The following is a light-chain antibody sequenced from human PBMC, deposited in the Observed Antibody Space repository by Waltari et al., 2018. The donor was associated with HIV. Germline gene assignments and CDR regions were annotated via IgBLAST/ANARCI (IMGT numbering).Light chain of an antibody. J-gene: IGLJ3*02. CDR1: RSHDGGSYY. V-gene: IGLV2-14*01. CDR3: SSYTGSSSVV. CDR2: EVS. Sequence: QSALTPPAPASGSPGQSITIPCTGARSHDGGSYYIPCYQQHPGKAPKLMIYEVSNRPSGVSNRFSGSRSGNTASLTISGLRAEDGADYYCSSYTGSSSVVFGGGTKLTVL.